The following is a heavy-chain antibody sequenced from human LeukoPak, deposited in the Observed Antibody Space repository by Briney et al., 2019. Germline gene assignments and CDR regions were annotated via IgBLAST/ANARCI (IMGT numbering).Heavy chain of an antibody. CDR1: GYTFTDYY. CDR2: INPNSGVT. D-gene: IGHD3-10*01. Sequence: GASVKVSCKASGYTFTDYYMYWVRQAPGQGLEWLGWINPNSGVTDYAQKFQGRVTMTRDTSISTAYMELSSLRSDDTAVFYCARPLWFGEEAFDYWGQGTLVTVSS. V-gene: IGHV1-2*02. CDR3: ARPLWFGEEAFDY. J-gene: IGHJ4*02.